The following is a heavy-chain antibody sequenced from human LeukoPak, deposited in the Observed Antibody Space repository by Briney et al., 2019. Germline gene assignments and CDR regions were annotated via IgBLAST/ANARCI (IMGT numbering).Heavy chain of an antibody. D-gene: IGHD1-26*01. Sequence: PSETLSLICTVSGGSICSNYWSWIRQPPGKGLEWIGYIYTSGSTNYNPSLKSRVTISVDTSKNQFSLKLSSVAAADTAVYYCARHGFRSGSYYFDYWGQGTLVTVSS. CDR3: ARHGFRSGSYYFDY. CDR2: IYTSGST. CDR1: GGSICSNY. J-gene: IGHJ4*02. V-gene: IGHV4-4*09.